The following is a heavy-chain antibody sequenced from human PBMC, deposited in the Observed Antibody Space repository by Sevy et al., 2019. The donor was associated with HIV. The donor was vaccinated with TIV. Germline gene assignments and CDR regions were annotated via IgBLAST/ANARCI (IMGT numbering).Heavy chain of an antibody. Sequence: SETLSLTCTVSGGSITSLYWNWIRQPPGKGLEWIANIYYNGHINYNPSLKSRVTLSLETSKNQCSLGLGSVTAADTAMYYCAGENAWGRCYSWGQGTLVTVSS. CDR2: IYYNGHI. V-gene: IGHV4-59*08. J-gene: IGHJ4*02. CDR3: AGENAWGRCYS. D-gene: IGHD1-26*01. CDR1: GGSITSLY.